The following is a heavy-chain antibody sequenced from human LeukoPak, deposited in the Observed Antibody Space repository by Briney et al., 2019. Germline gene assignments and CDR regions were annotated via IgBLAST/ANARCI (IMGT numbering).Heavy chain of an antibody. V-gene: IGHV3-30-3*01. J-gene: IGHJ4*02. Sequence: GGSLRLSCAASGFTSSSYSIHWVRQAPGKGLEWVAVTSYDETNKNYADSVKGRFTISRDNVKNTLYLQMNRLRAEDTAIYYCAKAIDSSNWLPDYWGQGTLATVSS. CDR2: TSYDETNK. CDR1: GFTSSSYS. D-gene: IGHD6-13*01. CDR3: AKAIDSSNWLPDY.